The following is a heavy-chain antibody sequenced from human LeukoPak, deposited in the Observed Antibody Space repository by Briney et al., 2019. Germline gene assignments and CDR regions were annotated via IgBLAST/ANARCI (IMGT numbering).Heavy chain of an antibody. CDR1: GGSISSYF. V-gene: IGHV4-59*08. CDR2: IYDSGST. J-gene: IGHJ4*02. Sequence: PSETLSLTCTVSGGSISSYFWSWLRQPQGKGLEGRGYIYDSGSTNYNTSFKSRVTISVDTPKKQFSLKLSSVTAADTAVYYCASGYSSGWYGVWGQGTLVTVPS. CDR3: ASGYSSGWYGV. D-gene: IGHD6-19*01.